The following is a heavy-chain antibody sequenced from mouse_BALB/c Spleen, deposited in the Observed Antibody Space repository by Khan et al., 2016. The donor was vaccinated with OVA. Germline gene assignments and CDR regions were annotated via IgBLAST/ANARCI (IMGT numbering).Heavy chain of an antibody. CDR3: SKGDCRYGEIAY. CDR1: GFSLTSYG. V-gene: IGHV2-5*01. J-gene: IGHJ3*01. D-gene: IGHD2-14*01. CDR2: IWRGGNT. Sequence: VQLVESGPGLVQPSQSLSITCTVSGFSLTSYGVHWVRQSPGKGLEWLGVIWRGGNTDYNAAFMSRLSIIKDNSTSQAFFKMNRLQVDDTAIYYCSKGDCRYGEIAYWGQGTLVTVSA.